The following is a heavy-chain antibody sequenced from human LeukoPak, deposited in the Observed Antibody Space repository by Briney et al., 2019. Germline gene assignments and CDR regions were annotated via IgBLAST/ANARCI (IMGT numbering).Heavy chain of an antibody. CDR3: AKAQVVVITHGDY. CDR1: GFTFSSYA. D-gene: IGHD3-22*01. V-gene: IGHV3-23*01. Sequence: GGSLRLSCAASGFTFSSYAMSWVRQAPGKGLEWVSAISGSGGSTYYADSVKGRFTISRDNSKNTLYLQLNSLRAEDTAVYYCAKAQVVVITHGDYWGQGTLVTVSS. CDR2: ISGSGGST. J-gene: IGHJ4*02.